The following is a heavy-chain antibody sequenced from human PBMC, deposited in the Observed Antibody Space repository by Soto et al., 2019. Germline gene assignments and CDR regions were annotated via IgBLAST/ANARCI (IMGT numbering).Heavy chain of an antibody. J-gene: IGHJ3*02. CDR3: AGQTSTDAFGI. CDR1: GFTFSSYW. V-gene: IGHV3-7*01. Sequence: GGSLRLSCAASGFTFSSYWMSWVRQAPGKGLEWVANIKQDGSEKYYVDSVKGRFTISRDNAKNSLYLQMNSLRAEDTAVYYCAGQTSTDAFGIWGQGTMVTVSS. CDR2: IKQDGSEK.